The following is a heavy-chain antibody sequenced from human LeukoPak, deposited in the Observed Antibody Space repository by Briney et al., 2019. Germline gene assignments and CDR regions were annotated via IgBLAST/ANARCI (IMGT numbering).Heavy chain of an antibody. Sequence: GESLKISCKGSGYNFTTYWIGWVRQMPGKGLEWMGIIYTDDSDTRYSPSFQGQVSISADKSINTAYLQWTTMKASDTAMYYCARTVANLPYHQYFYMDVWGKGTTVIVSS. J-gene: IGHJ6*03. D-gene: IGHD5-12*01. CDR1: GYNFTTYW. CDR2: IYTDDSDT. CDR3: ARTVANLPYHQYFYMDV. V-gene: IGHV5-51*01.